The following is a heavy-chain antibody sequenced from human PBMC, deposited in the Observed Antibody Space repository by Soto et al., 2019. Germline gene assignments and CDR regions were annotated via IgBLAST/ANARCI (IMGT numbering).Heavy chain of an antibody. V-gene: IGHV3-33*01. J-gene: IGHJ3*02. D-gene: IGHD1-7*01. CDR3: ARDHFGITGTTSAFDI. Sequence: PGGSLRLSCAASGFTFSSYGMHWVRQAPGKGLEWVAVIWYDGSNKYYADSVKGRFTISRDNSKNTLYLQMNSLRAEDTAVYYCARDHFGITGTTSAFDIWGQGTMVTVSS. CDR2: IWYDGSNK. CDR1: GFTFSSYG.